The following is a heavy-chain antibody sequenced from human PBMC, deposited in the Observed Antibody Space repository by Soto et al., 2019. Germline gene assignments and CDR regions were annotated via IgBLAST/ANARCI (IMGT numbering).Heavy chain of an antibody. CDR1: GYTFTSYD. Sequence: VASVKVSCKASGYTFTSYDINWVRQATGQGLEWMGWMNPNSGNTGYAQKFQGRVTMTRNTSISTAYMELSSLRSEDTAVYYCARGGHQICSDDAFDIWRQVTRVTVSS. CDR2: MNPNSGNT. J-gene: IGHJ3*02. CDR3: ARGGHQICSDDAFDI. D-gene: IGHD3-10*02. V-gene: IGHV1-8*01.